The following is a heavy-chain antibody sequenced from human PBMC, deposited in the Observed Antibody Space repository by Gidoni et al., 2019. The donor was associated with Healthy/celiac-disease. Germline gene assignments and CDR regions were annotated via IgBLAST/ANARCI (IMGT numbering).Heavy chain of an antibody. D-gene: IGHD5-18*01. V-gene: IGHV4-59*01. CDR3: ARATGGAHSYGNYYYYYYMDV. CDR2: IYYSGST. J-gene: IGHJ6*03. Sequence: QVQLQESGPGLVKPSETLSLTCTVSGGSISRYYWSWIRQPPGKGLEWIGYIYYSGSTNYNPSLKSRVTISVDTSKNQFSLKLSSVTAADTAVYYCARATGGAHSYGNYYYYYYMDVWGKGTTVTVSS. CDR1: GGSISRYY.